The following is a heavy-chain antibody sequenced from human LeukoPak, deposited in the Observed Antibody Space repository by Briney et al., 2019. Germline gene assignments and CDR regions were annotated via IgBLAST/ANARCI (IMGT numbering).Heavy chain of an antibody. CDR1: GFTFNSYA. CDR3: AKAPRASCGRAFCYHFHS. D-gene: IGHD2-21*01. J-gene: IGHJ4*02. V-gene: IGHV3-23*01. Sequence: GGSLRLSCVASGFTFNSYAMSWVRQAPGKGVEWVSTLSGGVSTTWHAVCVRGRFPLSRDNSKNTVYLQMNTPRAEDTAVSYCAKAPRASCGRAFCYHFHSWGTGTLVTVPS. CDR2: LSGGVSTT.